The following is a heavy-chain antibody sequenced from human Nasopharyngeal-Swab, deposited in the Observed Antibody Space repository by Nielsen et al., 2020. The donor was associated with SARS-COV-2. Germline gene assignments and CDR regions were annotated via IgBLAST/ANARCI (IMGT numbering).Heavy chain of an antibody. CDR1: GFTFSSYA. Sequence: GESLKISCAASGFTFSSYAMHWVRQAPGKGLEWVAVISYDGSNKYYADSVKGRFTISRDNSKNTLYLQMNSLRSDDTAVYYCARGSAVAGLGMRDAFDIWGQGTMVTVSS. V-gene: IGHV3-30-3*01. D-gene: IGHD6-19*01. J-gene: IGHJ3*02. CDR2: ISYDGSNK. CDR3: ARGSAVAGLGMRDAFDI.